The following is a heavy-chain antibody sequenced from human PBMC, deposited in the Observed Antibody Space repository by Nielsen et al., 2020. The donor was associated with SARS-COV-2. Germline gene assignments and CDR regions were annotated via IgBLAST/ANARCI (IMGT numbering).Heavy chain of an antibody. CDR2: INHSGST. J-gene: IGHJ4*02. CDR1: GGSFSGYY. Sequence: SQTLSLTCAVYGGSFSGYYWSWIRQPPGKGLEWIGEINHSGSTNYNPSLKSRVTISVDTSKNQFSLKLSSVTAADTAVYYCARAPWWSSSWSPLDYWGQGTLVTVSS. D-gene: IGHD6-13*01. CDR3: ARAPWWSSSWSPLDY. V-gene: IGHV4-34*01.